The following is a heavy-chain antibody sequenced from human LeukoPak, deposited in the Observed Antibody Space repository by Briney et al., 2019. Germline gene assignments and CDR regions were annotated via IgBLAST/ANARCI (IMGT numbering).Heavy chain of an antibody. CDR2: ISYDGSNK. D-gene: IGHD3-16*01. CDR3: ARDGLYSKYFDY. Sequence: PGGSLRLSCAASGFTFSSYAMHWVRQAPGKGLEWVAVISYDGSNKYYADSVKGRFTISRDNAKNSLYLQMNSLGAEDTAVYYCARDGLYSKYFDYWGQGTLVTVSS. V-gene: IGHV3-30-3*01. J-gene: IGHJ4*02. CDR1: GFTFSSYA.